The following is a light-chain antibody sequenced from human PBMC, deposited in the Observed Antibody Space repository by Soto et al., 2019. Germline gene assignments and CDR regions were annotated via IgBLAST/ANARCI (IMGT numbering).Light chain of an antibody. CDR1: QNVNRY. J-gene: IGKJ4*01. CDR3: QQRTNGPPLT. V-gene: IGKV3-11*01. CDR2: DAS. Sequence: EVVLPQSPATLSLSPGERATLSCRASQNVNRYLAWYQQKPGQAPILLIYDASNRATGIPGRFSGSGSGTDFTLTISSLEPEDFAVYYCQQRTNGPPLTFGGGTKVEIK.